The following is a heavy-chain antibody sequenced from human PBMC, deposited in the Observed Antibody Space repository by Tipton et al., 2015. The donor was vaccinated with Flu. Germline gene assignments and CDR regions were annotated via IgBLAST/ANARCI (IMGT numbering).Heavy chain of an antibody. CDR1: GDSVSSNSAA. CDR2: TYYRSKWYN. J-gene: IGHJ4*02. Sequence: GLVKPSQTLSLTCAISGDSVSSNSAAWNWIRQSPSRGLEWLGRTYYRSKWYNDYAVSVKSRITINPDTSKNQFSLQLNSVTPEDTAVYYCARDSTLPGIAVAGNFDYWGQGNLVKVSS. CDR3: ARDSTLPGIAVAGNFDY. V-gene: IGHV6-1*01. D-gene: IGHD6-19*01.